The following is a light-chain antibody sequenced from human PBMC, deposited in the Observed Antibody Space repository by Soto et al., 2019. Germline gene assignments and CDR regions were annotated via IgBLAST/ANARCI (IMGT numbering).Light chain of an antibody. Sequence: QSVLTQPPSVSAAPGQKVTISCSGSTSNIENNYVSWYQQLPGTAPKLLIYDNNKRPSGIPDRFSGFKSGTSATLGITGLQTGDEAIYYCGTWDRILSAGVVFGGGTKLTVL. V-gene: IGLV1-51*01. CDR2: DNN. J-gene: IGLJ2*01. CDR1: TSNIENNY. CDR3: GTWDRILSAGVV.